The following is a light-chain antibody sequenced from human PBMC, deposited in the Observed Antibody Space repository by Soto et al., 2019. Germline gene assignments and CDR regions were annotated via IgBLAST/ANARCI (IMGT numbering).Light chain of an antibody. CDR3: CSYAGSYTLYV. CDR1: SSDVGGYNY. J-gene: IGLJ1*01. V-gene: IGLV2-11*01. CDR2: DVS. Sequence: QSALTQPRSVSGSPGQSVTISCTGTSSDVGGYNYVSWYQQHPGTAPKLMIYDVSMRPSGVPDRFSGSKSGNTASLTISGLQAEDEADYYCCSYAGSYTLYVFGNGTKVTVL.